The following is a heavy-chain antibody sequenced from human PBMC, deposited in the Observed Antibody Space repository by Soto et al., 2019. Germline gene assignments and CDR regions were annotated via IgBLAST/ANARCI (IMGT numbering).Heavy chain of an antibody. Sequence: QVQLVQSGAEVKKPGSSVKISCKASGGAFRTNAFSWVRKAPGQGLEWMGGIIPIFPTPDYAQKFQGRVTIIADESTTTTYMELSSLRSEDTAMYYCARDKDRLQLGGNYYYIMDVWGQGTMVTVSS. CDR2: IIPIFPTP. CDR3: ARDKDRLQLGGNYYYIMDV. J-gene: IGHJ6*02. V-gene: IGHV1-69*12. D-gene: IGHD1-1*01. CDR1: GGAFRTNA.